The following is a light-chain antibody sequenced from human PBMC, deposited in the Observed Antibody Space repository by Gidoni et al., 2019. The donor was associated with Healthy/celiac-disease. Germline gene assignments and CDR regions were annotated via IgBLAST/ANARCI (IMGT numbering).Light chain of an antibody. CDR3: QSYDSSLSGGVV. Sequence: QPVLTQPPSFSGAPGQRVTISCTGSSSNIGAGYDVHWYQQLPGTAPKLLIYGNSNRPSGVPDRFSGSKSGTSASLAITGLQAEDEADYYCQSYDSSLSGGVVFGGGTKLTVL. V-gene: IGLV1-40*01. CDR1: SSNIGAGYD. CDR2: GNS. J-gene: IGLJ2*01.